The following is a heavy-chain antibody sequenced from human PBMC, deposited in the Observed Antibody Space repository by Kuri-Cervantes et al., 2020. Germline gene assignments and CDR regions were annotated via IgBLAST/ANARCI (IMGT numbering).Heavy chain of an antibody. D-gene: IGHD4-17*01. CDR2: IKPSGGST. CDR1: GCTFTSYY. CDR3: ARDTVTTYTDYYYYYGMDV. Sequence: ASVKESCKASGCTFTSYYMHWVRQAPGQGLEWMGIIKPSGGSTSYAQKFQGRVTMTSDTSTSTVYMELSSLQSKDTAVYYCARDTVTTYTDYYYYYGMDVWGQGTTVTVSS. V-gene: IGHV1-46*01. J-gene: IGHJ6*02.